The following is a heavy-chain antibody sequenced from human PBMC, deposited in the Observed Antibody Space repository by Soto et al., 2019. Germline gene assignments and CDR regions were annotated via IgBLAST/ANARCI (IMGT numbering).Heavy chain of an antibody. J-gene: IGHJ6*03. CDR3: AREDGSYNMGTFPFYYLDV. V-gene: IGHV1-69*08. Sequence: GASVKVSCKLSGGTFTSETISWVRKAPGQGLEKKERIIPIQGTGNNAQKFQGRITITEDKSTNTGYMELSSLTSEDTAVYFCAREDGSYNMGTFPFYYLDVWGNGTTVTVSS. CDR1: GGTFTSET. D-gene: IGHD3-10*01. CDR2: IIPIQGTG.